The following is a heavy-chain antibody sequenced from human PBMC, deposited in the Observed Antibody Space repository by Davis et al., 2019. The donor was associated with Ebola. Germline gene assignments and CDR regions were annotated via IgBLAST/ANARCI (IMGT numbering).Heavy chain of an antibody. J-gene: IGHJ6*02. Sequence: SETLSLTCSVSGGSISSSRYYWGWIRQPPGEGLQWIGSFFYTGSSYFNPSLKSRVTVSVDTSKNQFSLKLSSVTAADTAVYYCARGDWLYYYGMDVWGQGTTVTVSS. CDR1: GGSISSSRYY. CDR2: FFYTGSS. D-gene: IGHD2-21*01. V-gene: IGHV4-39*01. CDR3: ARGDWLYYYGMDV.